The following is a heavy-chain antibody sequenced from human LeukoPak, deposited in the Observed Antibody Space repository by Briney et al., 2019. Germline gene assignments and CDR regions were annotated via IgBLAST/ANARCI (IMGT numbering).Heavy chain of an antibody. J-gene: IGHJ6*03. D-gene: IGHD1-14*01. CDR2: ISSSGSDI. V-gene: IGHV3-48*03. CDR1: GFTFSNYE. CDR3: AREGNRYYYYMDV. Sequence: GALRLSCAASGFTFSNYEMHWVRQAPGKGLEWVSYISSSGSDIYYADSVKGRFTISRDNAKNSLYLQMNSLRAEDTAVYYCAREGNRYYYYMDVWGKGTTVTISS.